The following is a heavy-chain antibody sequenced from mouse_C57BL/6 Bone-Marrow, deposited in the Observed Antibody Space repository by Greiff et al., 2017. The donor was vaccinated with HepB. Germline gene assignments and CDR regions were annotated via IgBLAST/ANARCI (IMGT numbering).Heavy chain of an antibody. CDR3: ARYFYYDYYGAIYYAMDY. CDR1: GFTFSSYA. V-gene: IGHV5-4*01. D-gene: IGHD2-4*01. CDR2: ISDGGSYT. Sequence: EVHLVESGGGLVKPGGSLKLSCAASGFTFSSYAMSWVRQTPEKRLEWVATISDGGSYTYYPDNVKGRFTISRDNAKNNLYLQMSHLKSEDTAMYYCARYFYYDYYGAIYYAMDYWGQGTSVTVSS. J-gene: IGHJ4*01.